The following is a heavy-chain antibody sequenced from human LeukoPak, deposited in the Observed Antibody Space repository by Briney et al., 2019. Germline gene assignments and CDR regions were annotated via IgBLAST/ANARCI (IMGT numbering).Heavy chain of an antibody. Sequence: GGSLRLSCAASGFTFSTYAMSWVRQAPGTGLEWISAIGDSGRSTFHADSVTGRFTISRDNSKNTLYLQMNSLRAEDTAVYYCVRDPYEAYWGQGTLVTVSS. J-gene: IGHJ4*02. V-gene: IGHV3-23*01. D-gene: IGHD5-12*01. CDR1: GFTFSTYA. CDR2: IGDSGRST. CDR3: VRDPYEAY.